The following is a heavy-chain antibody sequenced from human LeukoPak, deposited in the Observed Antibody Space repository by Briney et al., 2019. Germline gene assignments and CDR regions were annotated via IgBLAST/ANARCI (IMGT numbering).Heavy chain of an antibody. V-gene: IGHV3-21*04. J-gene: IGHJ5*02. Sequence: GGSLRLSCAASGFTFSSYSMNWVRQAPGKGLEWVSSISSSSSYIYYADSVKGRFTISRDNSRYTLYLQMNSLRAEDTAVYYCAKDQWFDPWGQGTLVTVSS. CDR2: ISSSSSYI. CDR1: GFTFSSYS. CDR3: AKDQWFDP.